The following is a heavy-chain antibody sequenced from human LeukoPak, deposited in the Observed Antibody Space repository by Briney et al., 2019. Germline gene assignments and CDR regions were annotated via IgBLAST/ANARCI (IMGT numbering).Heavy chain of an antibody. CDR2: IYYSGST. J-gene: IGHJ3*02. CDR3: ARSARDRAFDI. V-gene: IGHV4-59*08. Sequence: PSETLSLTCTVSGGSISSHYWSWIRQPPGKGLEWIGYIYYSGSTNYNPSLKSRVTISVDTSKNQFSLKLSSVTAADTAVYYCARSARDRAFDIWGQGTMVTVSS. CDR1: GGSISSHY.